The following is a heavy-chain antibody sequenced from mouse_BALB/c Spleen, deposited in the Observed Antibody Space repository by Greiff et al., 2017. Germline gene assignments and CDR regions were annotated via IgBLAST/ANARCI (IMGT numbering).Heavy chain of an antibody. J-gene: IGHJ2*01. V-gene: IGHV2-2*02. Sequence: QVQLKQSGPGLVQPSQSLSITCTVSGFSLTSYGVHWVRQSPGKGLEWLGVIWSGGSTDYNAAFISRLSISKDNSKSQFFFKMKSLQANDADIYYCDREGDEDGGGSFDYWGQGTTLTVSS. CDR1: GFSLTSYG. CDR2: IWSGGST. CDR3: DREGDEDGGGSFDY.